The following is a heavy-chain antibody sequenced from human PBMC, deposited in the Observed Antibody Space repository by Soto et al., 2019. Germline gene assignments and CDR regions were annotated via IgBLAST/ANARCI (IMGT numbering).Heavy chain of an antibody. Sequence: GVELRPPWAASGVNLRSYTMVWFRQAPGKGLEWVSSISKTSSTISYADSVRGRFTISRDNAQNSLYLQMDSLRAEATAVYYGARMTLLRVSVPVFWGPRIL. D-gene: IGHD2-21*01. CDR2: ISKTSSTI. CDR3: ARMTLLRVSVPVF. V-gene: IGHV3-21*01. J-gene: IGHJ4*02. CDR1: GVNLRSYT.